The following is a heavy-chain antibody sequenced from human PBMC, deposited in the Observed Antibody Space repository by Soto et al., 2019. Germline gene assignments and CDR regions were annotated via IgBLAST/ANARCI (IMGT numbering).Heavy chain of an antibody. Sequence: SETLSLTCAVYGGSFSGYYWSWIRQPPGKGLEWIGETNHSGSTNYNPSLKSRVTISVDTSKNQFSLKLSSVTAADTAVYYCASSSVYCSGGSCHEIDYWGQGTLVTVSS. CDR3: ASSSVYCSGGSCHEIDY. CDR2: TNHSGST. CDR1: GGSFSGYY. V-gene: IGHV4-34*01. D-gene: IGHD2-15*01. J-gene: IGHJ4*02.